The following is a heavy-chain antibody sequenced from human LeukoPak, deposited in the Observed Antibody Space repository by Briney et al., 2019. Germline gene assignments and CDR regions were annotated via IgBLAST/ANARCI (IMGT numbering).Heavy chain of an antibody. CDR1: GGSISSSSDC. J-gene: IGHJ3*02. CDR2: IYDSGST. CDR3: ARAQHDTSGYYYTHSISPPDAFDI. V-gene: IGHV4-39*07. Sequence: SETLSLTCTVSGGSISSSSDCWGWIRQPPGKWLECIGSIYDSGSTYYNPSLKSLVIISVDTYNNQFSLKLSSVTAAEPEVYSCARAQHDTSGYYYTHSISPPDAFDIWGQGTMVTVSS. D-gene: IGHD3-22*01.